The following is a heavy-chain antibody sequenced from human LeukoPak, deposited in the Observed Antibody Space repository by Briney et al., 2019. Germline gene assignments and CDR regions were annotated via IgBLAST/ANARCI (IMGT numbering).Heavy chain of an antibody. J-gene: IGHJ4*02. CDR3: ARDLYYGSGTPPYSFDF. V-gene: IGHV3-7*01. CDR2: IKQDGREK. D-gene: IGHD3-10*01. Sequence: GGSLRLSCAASGFTSSSYWMSCVRQAPGRRLEWVSNIKQDGREKYYVHSMKGRFTISRDNAKNSLYLQMNSLRAEDTAVYYCARDLYYGSGTPPYSFDFWGQGTLVTVSS. CDR1: GFTSSSYW.